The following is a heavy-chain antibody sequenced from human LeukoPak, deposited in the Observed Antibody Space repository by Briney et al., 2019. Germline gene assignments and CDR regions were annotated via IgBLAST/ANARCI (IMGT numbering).Heavy chain of an antibody. CDR1: GFTFSSYG. D-gene: IGHD5-24*01. Sequence: QPARSLRLSCAASGFTFSSYGMHWVRQAQGKGLEWVAVTWYDGSNKYYADSVKGRFTISRDNSKNTLYLQMNSLRAEDTAVYYCARGRRREMATTPMNYWGQGTLVTVSS. CDR2: TWYDGSNK. CDR3: ARGRRREMATTPMNY. J-gene: IGHJ4*02. V-gene: IGHV3-33*01.